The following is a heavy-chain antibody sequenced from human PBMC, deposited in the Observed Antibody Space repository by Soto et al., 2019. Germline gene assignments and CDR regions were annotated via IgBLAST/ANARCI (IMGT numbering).Heavy chain of an antibody. CDR2: ISGSGGST. CDR1: GFTFSSYA. D-gene: IGHD3-10*01. J-gene: IGHJ4*02. CDR3: AKVRVGFGEFDYYYFDY. Sequence: GGSLRLSCAASGFTFSSYAMSWVRQAPGKGLEWVSAISGSGGSTYYADSVKGRFTISRDKSKNTLYLQMNSLRAEDTAVYYCAKVRVGFGEFDYYYFDYWGQGTLVTVSS. V-gene: IGHV3-23*01.